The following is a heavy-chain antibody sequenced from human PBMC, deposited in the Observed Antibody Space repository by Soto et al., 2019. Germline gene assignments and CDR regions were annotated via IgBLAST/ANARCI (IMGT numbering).Heavy chain of an antibody. V-gene: IGHV1-69*06. CDR2: IIPIFGTA. Sequence: SVKVSCKASRGTYSSYAISWVRQAPGQGLEWMGGIIPIFGTANYAQKFQGRVTITADKSTSTAYMELSSLRSEDTAVYYCARQGRLNFDYWGQGTLVTSPQ. CDR1: RGTYSSYA. CDR3: ARQGRLNFDY. J-gene: IGHJ4*02.